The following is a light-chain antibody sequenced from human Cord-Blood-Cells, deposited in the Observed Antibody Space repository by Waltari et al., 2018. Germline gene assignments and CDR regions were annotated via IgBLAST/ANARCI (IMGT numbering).Light chain of an antibody. CDR2: EGS. CDR1: SSDVGSYNL. CDR3: CSYAGSSTYVV. V-gene: IGLV2-23*01. Sequence: QSAMTQPAYVSGSPGQSITISGTGTSSDVGSYNLVSWYQQHPGKAPKLMIYEGSKRPSGVSNRFSGSKSGNTASLTISGLQAEDEADYYCCSYAGSSTYVVFVGGTKLTVL. J-gene: IGLJ2*01.